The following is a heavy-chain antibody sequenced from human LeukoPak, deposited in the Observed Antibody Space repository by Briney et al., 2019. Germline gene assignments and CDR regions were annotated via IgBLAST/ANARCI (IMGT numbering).Heavy chain of an antibody. CDR2: INHSGST. CDR3: ARGKPGIAAGPNYGMDV. Sequence: KPSETLSLTCAVYGESFSGYYWSWIRQPPGKGLEWIGEINHSGSTNYNPSLKGRVTISVDTSKNQFSLKLSSVTAADTAVYYCARGKPGIAAGPNYGMDVWGKGTTVTVSS. D-gene: IGHD6-13*01. V-gene: IGHV4-34*01. CDR1: GESFSGYY. J-gene: IGHJ6*04.